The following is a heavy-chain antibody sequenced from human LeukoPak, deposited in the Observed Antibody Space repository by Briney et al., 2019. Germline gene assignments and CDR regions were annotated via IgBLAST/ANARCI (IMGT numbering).Heavy chain of an antibody. Sequence: SETLSLTCSVSDGSINSYYWNWIRRPPGKGLEWIGYIYYNGNINYSPSLKSRVIMSVDTSKNLFSLKVSSVTAADTAIYYCARGRSNYYGMDVWGQGTTVTVSS. J-gene: IGHJ6*02. D-gene: IGHD1-26*01. V-gene: IGHV4-59*01. CDR1: DGSINSYY. CDR2: IYYNGNI. CDR3: ARGRSNYYGMDV.